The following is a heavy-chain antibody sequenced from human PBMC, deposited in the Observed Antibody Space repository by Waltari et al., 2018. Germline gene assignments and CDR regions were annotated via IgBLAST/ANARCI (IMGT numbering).Heavy chain of an antibody. CDR2: SRSKAYGGTT. D-gene: IGHD3-22*01. V-gene: IGHV3-49*04. J-gene: IGHJ4*02. CDR3: TRESYDSSGYSFDY. CDR1: GFTFGDYA. Sequence: EVQLVESGGGLVQPGRSLRLSCTASGFTFGDYAMRWVRQAPWKGLEWVGFSRSKAYGGTTEYAASVKCRFTISRDDSKSIAYLQMNSLKTEDTAVYYCTRESYDSSGYSFDYWGQGTLVTVSS.